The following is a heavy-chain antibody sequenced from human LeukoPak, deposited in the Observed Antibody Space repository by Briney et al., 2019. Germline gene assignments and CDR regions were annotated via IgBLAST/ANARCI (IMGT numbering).Heavy chain of an antibody. V-gene: IGHV4-59*12. D-gene: IGHD3-10*01. J-gene: IGHJ4*02. CDR3: ARGGSGNDYFDY. CDR2: VYYTGST. Sequence: SETLSLTCTVSGGSISSYYWSWVRQPPGKGLEWIGFVYYTGSTNYSPSLKSRVTISVDTSKNQFSLKLSSVTAADTAVYYCARGGSGNDYFDYWGQGTLVTVSS. CDR1: GGSISSYY.